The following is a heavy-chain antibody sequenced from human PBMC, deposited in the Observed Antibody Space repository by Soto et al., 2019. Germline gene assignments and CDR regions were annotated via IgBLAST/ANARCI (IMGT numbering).Heavy chain of an antibody. D-gene: IGHD6-13*01. CDR1: GGHFTTSG. CDR2: ISGSGGTT. CDR3: ASWGGIASPAYAGSLAPYGY. V-gene: IGHV3-23*01. Sequence: GALRLSCAASGGHFTTSGMTCVHQAQGKGLEWVSTISGSGGTTYYADSVKGRFTISRDNSKNTLFLQVNSLREEDTAVYYCASWGGIASPAYAGSLAPYGYWGQGTLVTVSS. J-gene: IGHJ4*02.